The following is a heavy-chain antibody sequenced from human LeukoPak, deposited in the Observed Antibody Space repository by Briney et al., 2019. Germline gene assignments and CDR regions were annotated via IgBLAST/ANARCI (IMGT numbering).Heavy chain of an antibody. D-gene: IGHD3-10*01. CDR1: GGSFSGYY. J-gene: IGHJ5*02. CDR3: ARHRRYYGSGSYPGWFDP. CDR2: INHSGST. Sequence: SETLSLTCAVYGGSFSGYYWSWIRQPPGKGLEWIGEINHSGSTNYNLSLKSRVTISVDTSKNQFSLKLSSVTAADTAVYYCARHRRYYGSGSYPGWFDPWGQGTLVTVSS. V-gene: IGHV4-34*01.